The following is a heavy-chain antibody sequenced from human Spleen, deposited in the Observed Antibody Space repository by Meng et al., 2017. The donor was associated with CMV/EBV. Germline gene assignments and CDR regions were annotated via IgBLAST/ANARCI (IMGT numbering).Heavy chain of an antibody. CDR2: INPNSGGT. Sequence: CKASGYTFTGYYIHWVRQAPGQGLEWMGWINPNSGGTNYAQKLQGRVTMTTDTSTSTAYMELRSLRSDDTAVYYCARGHLAGTGWFDPWGQGTLVTVSS. V-gene: IGHV1-2*02. J-gene: IGHJ5*02. CDR1: GYTFTGYY. D-gene: IGHD6-19*01. CDR3: ARGHLAGTGWFDP.